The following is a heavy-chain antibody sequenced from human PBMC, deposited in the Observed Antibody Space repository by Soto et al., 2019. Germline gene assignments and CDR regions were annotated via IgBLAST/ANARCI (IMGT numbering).Heavy chain of an antibody. CDR3: ARGYDPFGYSGYEGFDY. CDR1: GFTVSSNY. J-gene: IGHJ4*02. V-gene: IGHV3-53*01. D-gene: IGHD5-12*01. CDR2: IYSGGST. Sequence: EVQLVESGGGLIQPGGSLRLSCAASGFTVSSNYMSWVRQAPGKGLEWVSVIYSGGSTYYADSVKGRFTISRDNSKNTLYLQMNSLRAEDTAVYYCARGYDPFGYSGYEGFDYWGQGTLVTVSS.